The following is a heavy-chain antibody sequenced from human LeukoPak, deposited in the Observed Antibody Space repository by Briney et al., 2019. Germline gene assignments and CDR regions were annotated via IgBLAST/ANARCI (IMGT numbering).Heavy chain of an antibody. Sequence: PGGSLRLSCAASGFTFSSYGMHWVRQAPGKGLEWVAVIWYDGSNKYYADSVKGRFTISRDNSKNTLYLQMNSLRAEDTAVYYCARDSGPYSSGWYDYWGQGTLVTVSS. D-gene: IGHD6-19*01. CDR2: IWYDGSNK. V-gene: IGHV3-33*01. CDR1: GFTFSSYG. J-gene: IGHJ4*02. CDR3: ARDSGPYSSGWYDY.